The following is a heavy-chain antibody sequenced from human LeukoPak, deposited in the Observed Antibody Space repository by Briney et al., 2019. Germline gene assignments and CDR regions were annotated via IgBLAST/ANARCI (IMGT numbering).Heavy chain of an antibody. Sequence: ASVKVSCKASGYTSTNYGISWVRQAPGQGLEWMGWISINRGNTNYAQKFQGRVSMTTDTSTSTAYMELGGLRSDDTAMYYCARDVGITVADSFDPWGQGTLVTVSS. CDR1: GYTSTNYG. V-gene: IGHV1-18*01. CDR2: ISINRGNT. J-gene: IGHJ5*02. D-gene: IGHD6-19*01. CDR3: ARDVGITVADSFDP.